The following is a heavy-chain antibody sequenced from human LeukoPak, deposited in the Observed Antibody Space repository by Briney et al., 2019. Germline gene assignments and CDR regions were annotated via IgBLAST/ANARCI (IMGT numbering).Heavy chain of an antibody. CDR2: ISYDGSNK. CDR1: GFTFSSYA. D-gene: IGHD2-2*01. V-gene: IGHV3-30*04. Sequence: GGSLRLSCAASGFTFSSYAMHWVRQAPGKGLEWVAVISYDGSNKYYADSVKGRFTISRDNSRNTLYMQMNSLRAEDTAVYYCAKSGRDSSTDYFDYWGQGTLVTVSS. J-gene: IGHJ4*02. CDR3: AKSGRDSSTDYFDY.